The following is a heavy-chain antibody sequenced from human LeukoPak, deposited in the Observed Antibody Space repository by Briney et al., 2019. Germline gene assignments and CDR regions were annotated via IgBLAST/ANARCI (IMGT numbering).Heavy chain of an antibody. D-gene: IGHD3-22*01. Sequence: GGSLRLSCAASGFTVSSNYMTWVRQAPGKGLEWVSIIYSGGSTSYADSVKGRFTISRDNSKNTLYLQMNSLRAEDTAVYYCARVFGTMIVYYFDYWGQGTLVTVSS. V-gene: IGHV3-53*01. CDR2: IYSGGST. CDR3: ARVFGTMIVYYFDY. J-gene: IGHJ4*02. CDR1: GFTVSSNY.